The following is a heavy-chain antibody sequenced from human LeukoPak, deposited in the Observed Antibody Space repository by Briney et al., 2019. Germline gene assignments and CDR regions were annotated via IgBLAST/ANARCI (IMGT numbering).Heavy chain of an antibody. D-gene: IGHD3-10*01. J-gene: IGHJ5*02. CDR3: ARTGGYMVRGVQNWFDP. Sequence: SETLSLTCAVYGGSFSGYYWSWIRQPPGKGLEWIGEINHSGSTNYNPSLKSRVTISVDTSKNQFSLKLSSVTAADTAVYYCARTGGYMVRGVQNWFDPWGQGTLVTVSS. V-gene: IGHV4-34*01. CDR1: GGSFSGYY. CDR2: INHSGST.